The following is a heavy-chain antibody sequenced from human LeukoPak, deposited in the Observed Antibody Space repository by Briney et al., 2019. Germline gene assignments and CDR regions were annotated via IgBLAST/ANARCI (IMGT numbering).Heavy chain of an antibody. V-gene: IGHV4-59*05. CDR2: IYYSGST. Sequence: SETLSLTCTVSGGSISSYYWSRIRQPPGKGLEWIGSIYYSGSTYYNPSLKSRVTISVDTSKNQFSLKLSSVTAADTAVYYCASVSGPNWFDPWGQGTLVTVSS. D-gene: IGHD2-15*01. CDR1: GGSISSYY. J-gene: IGHJ5*02. CDR3: ASVSGPNWFDP.